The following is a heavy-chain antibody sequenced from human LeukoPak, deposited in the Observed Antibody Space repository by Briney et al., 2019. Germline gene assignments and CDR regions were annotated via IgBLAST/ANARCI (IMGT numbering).Heavy chain of an antibody. CDR1: GGSFSGYY. Sequence: SETLSLTCAVYGGSFSGYYWSWIRQPAGKGLEWIGRIYTSGSTNYNPSLKSRVTISVDTSKNQFSLKLSSVTAADTAVYYCARAGDRCSSTSCYSWFDPWGQGTLVTVSS. CDR2: IYTSGST. V-gene: IGHV4-59*10. CDR3: ARAGDRCSSTSCYSWFDP. J-gene: IGHJ5*02. D-gene: IGHD2-2*01.